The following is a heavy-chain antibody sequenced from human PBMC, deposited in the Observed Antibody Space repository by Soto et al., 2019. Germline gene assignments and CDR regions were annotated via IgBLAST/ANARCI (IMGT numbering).Heavy chain of an antibody. D-gene: IGHD5-12*01. J-gene: IGHJ4*02. CDR2: IIPMFGTP. CDR3: ATSEGRDGYSFDY. V-gene: IGHV1-69*13. CDR1: GVTFNRQD. Sequence: ASGKVSCKASGVTFNRQDMRLLLQAPVQGLEWMGGIIPMFGTPHYAEKFQDRVTITADESTGTAYLELSSLTSEDTAVYYCATSEGRDGYSFDYWGPGTLVTVSS.